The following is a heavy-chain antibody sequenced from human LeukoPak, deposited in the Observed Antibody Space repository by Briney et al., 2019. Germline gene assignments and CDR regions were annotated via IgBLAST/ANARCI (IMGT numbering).Heavy chain of an antibody. Sequence: SETLSLTCTVSGGSITTDKNYWSWIRQPAGKGLEWIGRVYATGSTKYNPSLEGRVTISVDTSTNQFSLNLGAVTAADTAVYYCARHREYCTSTSCYPWFDPWGQGTLVTVSS. V-gene: IGHV4-61*02. D-gene: IGHD2-2*01. CDR1: GGSITTDKNY. CDR3: ARHREYCTSTSCYPWFDP. CDR2: VYATGST. J-gene: IGHJ5*02.